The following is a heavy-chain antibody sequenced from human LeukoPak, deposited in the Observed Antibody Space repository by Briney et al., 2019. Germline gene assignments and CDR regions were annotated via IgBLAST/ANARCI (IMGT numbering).Heavy chain of an antibody. CDR2: INPKSGDT. CDR3: AKSNGDYYNWLDP. J-gene: IGHJ5*02. CDR1: GYTFTGSY. Sequence: ASVMLSCKASGYTFTGSYIHWVRQAPGQGLEWMGWINPKSGDTNYAQKFQDRVTLTRDTSISTAYLELTNLRGDDTAIYYCAKSNGDYYNWLDPWGQGTLVTVSS. D-gene: IGHD4-17*01. V-gene: IGHV1-2*02.